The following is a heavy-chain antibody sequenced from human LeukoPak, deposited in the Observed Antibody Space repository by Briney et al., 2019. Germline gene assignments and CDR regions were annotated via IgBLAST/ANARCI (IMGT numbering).Heavy chain of an antibody. J-gene: IGHJ4*02. CDR3: ARHFGVLLGDFDY. Sequence: SETLSLTCTVSGGSISSGYYYWGCIRQPPGKGLEWVGSIYPSGGTYYNPSLKSRITISVDTSKNQFSLKLRSVTAADTAVYYCARHFGVLLGDFDYWGQGTLVTVSS. V-gene: IGHV4-39*01. CDR2: IYPSGGT. D-gene: IGHD3-16*01. CDR1: GGSISSGYYY.